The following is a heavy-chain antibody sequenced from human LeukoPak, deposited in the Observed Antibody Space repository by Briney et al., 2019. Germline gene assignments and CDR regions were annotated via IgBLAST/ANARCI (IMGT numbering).Heavy chain of an antibody. Sequence: GGSLRLSCAASGFTVSTNYMSWVRQAPEKGLEWVSIIYDSGTTYYADSVKGRFTISRDNSKNTLYLQMNSLRAEDTAVYYCAREVASDDAFDIWGQGTMVTVSS. CDR3: AREVASDDAFDI. CDR2: IYDSGTT. J-gene: IGHJ3*02. V-gene: IGHV3-66*03. D-gene: IGHD6-6*01. CDR1: GFTVSTNY.